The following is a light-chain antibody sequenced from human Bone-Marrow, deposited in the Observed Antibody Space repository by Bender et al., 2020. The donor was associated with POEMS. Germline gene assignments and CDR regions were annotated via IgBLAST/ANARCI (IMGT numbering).Light chain of an antibody. CDR2: GYN. J-gene: IGLJ3*02. V-gene: IGLV1-40*01. CDR1: NSNTGSGYD. Sequence: QSVLTQPPSVSGTPGQSLTISCSGSNSNTGSGYDINWYQHLPGTAPKLLIYGYNNRPSGVPDRFSGSKSGTSASLAITGLQAEDEGDYYCQSYDNSLGGWVFGGGTKLTVL. CDR3: QSYDNSLGGWV.